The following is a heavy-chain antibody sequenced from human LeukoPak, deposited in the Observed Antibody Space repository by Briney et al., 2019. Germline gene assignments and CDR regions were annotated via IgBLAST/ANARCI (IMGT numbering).Heavy chain of an antibody. V-gene: IGHV4-34*01. CDR1: GGSFSGYY. CDR3: ARRGGYSGYGPFDY. J-gene: IGHJ4*02. Sequence: PSETLSLTCAVYGGSFSGYYWSWIRQPPGKGLEWIGEINHSGSTNYNPSLKSRVTISVDTSKNQFSLKLSSVTAADTAVYYCARRGGYSGYGPFDYWGQGTLVTVSS. CDR2: INHSGST. D-gene: IGHD5-12*01.